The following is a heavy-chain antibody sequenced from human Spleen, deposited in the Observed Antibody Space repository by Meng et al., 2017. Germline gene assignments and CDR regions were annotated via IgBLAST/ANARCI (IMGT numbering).Heavy chain of an antibody. CDR2: IYYSGST. CDR1: GASINSISYY. D-gene: IGHD4-17*01. J-gene: IGHJ4*02. Sequence: GSLRLSCTVSGASINSISYYWSWIRQPPGKGLEWIGYIYYSGSTNYNPSLKSRVTISVDTSKNQFSLKLSSVTAADTAVYYCARFITGDYYQYYFDYWGQGTLVTVSS. V-gene: IGHV4-61*01. CDR3: ARFITGDYYQYYFDY.